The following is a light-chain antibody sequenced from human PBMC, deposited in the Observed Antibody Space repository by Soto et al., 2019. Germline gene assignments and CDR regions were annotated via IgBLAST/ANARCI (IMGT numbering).Light chain of an antibody. CDR2: GAS. Sequence: EIVMTQSPATLSVSPGERATLSCWASESIDSNLAWYQQKPGQAPRLLIYGASTRASDIPARFSGSGSGTEFTLTISSLQSEDFAVYYCQQYHYWWAFGQGTRLEIK. CDR1: ESIDSN. V-gene: IGKV3-15*01. CDR3: QQYHYWWA. J-gene: IGKJ5*01.